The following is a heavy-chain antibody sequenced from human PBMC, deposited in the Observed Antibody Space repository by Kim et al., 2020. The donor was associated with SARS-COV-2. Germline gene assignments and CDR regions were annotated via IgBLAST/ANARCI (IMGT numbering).Heavy chain of an antibody. CDR2: SGAT. J-gene: IGHJ4*02. Sequence: SGATNYNPSLKSRVTISLDTSKNQFSLKLTSLTAADTAVYYCAKLDVALDSWGQGTLVTVSS. V-gene: IGHV4-61*07. CDR3: AKLDVALDS. D-gene: IGHD5-12*01.